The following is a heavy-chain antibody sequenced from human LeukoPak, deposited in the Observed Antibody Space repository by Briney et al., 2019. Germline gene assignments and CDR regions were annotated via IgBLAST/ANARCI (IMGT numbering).Heavy chain of an antibody. J-gene: IGHJ3*02. CDR1: GFTFSSYA. V-gene: IGHV3-23*01. CDR2: ISVSGGST. Sequence: PGGSLRLSCAASGFTFSSYAMSWVRQAPGKGLEWVSTISVSGGSTYYADSVKGRFTISRDNSKNTLYLQMSSLRAEDTAVYYCASPRITLIILVKDAFGIWGQGTMVTVSS. D-gene: IGHD3-22*01. CDR3: ASPRITLIILVKDAFGI.